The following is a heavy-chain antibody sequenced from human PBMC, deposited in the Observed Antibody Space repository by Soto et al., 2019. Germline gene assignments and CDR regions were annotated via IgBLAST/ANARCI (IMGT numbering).Heavy chain of an antibody. J-gene: IGHJ4*02. Sequence: EVQLVESGGGLVQPGRSLRLSCAASGFTFDDYAMHWVRQAPGKGLEWVSGISWNSGSIGYADSVKGRFTISRDNAKNSLYLQMNSLRAGDTALYYCAKDSSSWRTTAFDYWGQGTLVTVSS. CDR3: AKDSSSWRTTAFDY. CDR1: GFTFDDYA. D-gene: IGHD6-13*01. V-gene: IGHV3-9*01. CDR2: ISWNSGSI.